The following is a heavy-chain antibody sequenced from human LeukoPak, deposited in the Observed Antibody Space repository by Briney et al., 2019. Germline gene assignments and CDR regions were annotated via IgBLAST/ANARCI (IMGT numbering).Heavy chain of an antibody. V-gene: IGHV1-46*01. Sequence: ASVEVSCKASGYTLTSYYMHWVRQAPGQGLEWMGIINPSGGSTSYAQKFQGRVTMTRDTSTSTVYMELSSLRSEDTAVYYCAILGDPRGYYFDYWGQGTLVTVSS. CDR3: AILGDPRGYYFDY. J-gene: IGHJ4*02. CDR2: INPSGGST. D-gene: IGHD4-17*01. CDR1: GYTLTSYY.